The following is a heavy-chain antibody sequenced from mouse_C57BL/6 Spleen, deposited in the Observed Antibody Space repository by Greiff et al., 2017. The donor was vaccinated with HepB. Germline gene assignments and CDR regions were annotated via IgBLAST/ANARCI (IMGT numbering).Heavy chain of an antibody. CDR1: GSAFSGSG. V-gene: IGHV1-82*01. J-gene: IGHJ2*01. Sequence: QVQLKESGPELVKPGASVKISCKASGSAFSGSGRTGVKQRPGKGLEWIGRIYPGDGDTNYNGKFKGKATLTADKSSSTAYMQLSSLTSEDSTVYFCARSLTGTVDYWGQGTTLTVSS. CDR2: IYPGDGDT. CDR3: ARSLTGTVDY. D-gene: IGHD4-1*01.